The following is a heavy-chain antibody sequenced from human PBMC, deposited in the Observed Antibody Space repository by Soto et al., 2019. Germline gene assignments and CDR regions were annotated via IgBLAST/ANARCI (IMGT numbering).Heavy chain of an antibody. CDR1: GFTFSSYA. CDR2: ISYDGSNK. J-gene: IGHJ4*02. Sequence: QVQLVESGGGVVQPGRSLRLSCAASGFTFSSYAMHWVRQAPGKGLEWVAVISYDGSNKYYADSVNGRFTISRDNSKNTLYLQMNSLRAEDTAVYYCARSSSSPYYFDYWGQGTLVTVSS. V-gene: IGHV3-30-3*01. D-gene: IGHD6-6*01. CDR3: ARSSSSPYYFDY.